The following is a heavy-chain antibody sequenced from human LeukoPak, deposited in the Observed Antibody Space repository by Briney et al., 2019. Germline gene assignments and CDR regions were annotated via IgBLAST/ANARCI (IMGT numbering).Heavy chain of an antibody. CDR3: ARGGVGGRGVYFDF. D-gene: IGHD2-15*01. CDR2: VSSRSSNI. Sequence: PGGSLRLSCAASGFTFSNVWMNWVRQAPGMGLEWVSSVSSRSSNIYYADSVKGRFTISRDNAGSSLYLQMNSLRADDTAVYYCARGGVGGRGVYFDFWGQGTLTTVSS. J-gene: IGHJ4*02. V-gene: IGHV3-21*06. CDR1: GFTFSNVW.